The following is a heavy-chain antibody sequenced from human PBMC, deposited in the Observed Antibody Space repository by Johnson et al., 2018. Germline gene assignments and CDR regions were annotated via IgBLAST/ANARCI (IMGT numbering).Heavy chain of an antibody. V-gene: IGHV3-74*01. CDR3: TNDRGYAFDI. D-gene: IGHD1-1*01. CDR2: INKDGKTT. J-gene: IGHJ3*02. Sequence: VQLQESGGGLAQPGGSLRLSCAVSGFTLSSYWMHWVRQAPGKGLVWVSRINKDGKTTNYADSVKGRFTTSRDKDKNTLHLQMNSLRAEVTAVYYCTNDRGYAFDIWGQGTMVTVSS. CDR1: GFTLSSYW.